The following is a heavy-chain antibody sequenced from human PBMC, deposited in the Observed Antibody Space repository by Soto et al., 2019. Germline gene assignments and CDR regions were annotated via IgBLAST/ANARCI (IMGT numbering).Heavy chain of an antibody. D-gene: IGHD3-10*01. J-gene: IGHJ4*02. V-gene: IGHV3-48*01. CDR3: ARVITMVRGVRAPGY. Sequence: PGGSLRLSCAASGFIVSSNYMSWVRQAPGKGLEWVSYISSSSSTIYYADSVKGRFTISRDNAKNSLYLQMNSLRAEDTAVYYCARVITMVRGVRAPGYWGQGTLVTVSS. CDR1: GFIVSSNY. CDR2: ISSSSSTI.